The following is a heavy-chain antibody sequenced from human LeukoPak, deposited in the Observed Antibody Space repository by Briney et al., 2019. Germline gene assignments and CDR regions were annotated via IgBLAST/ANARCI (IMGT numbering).Heavy chain of an antibody. V-gene: IGHV3-30*18. Sequence: GGSLRLSCAASGFTFSSYGMHWVRQAPGKGLEWVAVISYDGSNKYYADSVKGRFTISRDNSKNTLYLQMNSLRAEDTAVYYCAKFYDISTGYFDCWGQGTLVTVSS. CDR3: AKFYDISTGYFDC. D-gene: IGHD3-9*01. CDR1: GFTFSSYG. CDR2: ISYDGSNK. J-gene: IGHJ4*02.